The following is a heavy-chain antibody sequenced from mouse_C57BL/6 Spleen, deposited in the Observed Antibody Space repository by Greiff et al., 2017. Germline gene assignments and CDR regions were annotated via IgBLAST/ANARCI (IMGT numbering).Heavy chain of an antibody. V-gene: IGHV14-4*01. CDR1: GFNIKDDY. D-gene: IGHD2-5*01. Sequence: EVQLQQSGAELVRPGASVKLSCTASGFNIKDDYMHWVKQRPEQGLEWIGWIDPENGDTEYASKFQGKATITADTSSNTAYLQLSSLTSEDTAVYYCTSAYYSNPGVFAYWGQGTLVTVSA. J-gene: IGHJ3*01. CDR2: IDPENGDT. CDR3: TSAYYSNPGVFAY.